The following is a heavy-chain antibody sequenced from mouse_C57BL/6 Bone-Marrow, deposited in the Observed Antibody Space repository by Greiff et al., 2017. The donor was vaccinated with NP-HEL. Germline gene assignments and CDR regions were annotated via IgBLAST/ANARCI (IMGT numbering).Heavy chain of an antibody. J-gene: IGHJ1*03. CDR3: ARTWYFDV. CDR1: GYAFSSSW. Sequence: QVQLQQSGPELVKPGASVKISCKASGYAFSSSWMNWVKQRPGKGLEWIGRSYPGDGDTNYNGKFKGKATLTADKSSSTAYMQLSSLTSEDSAVYFCARTWYFDVWVTGTTVTVSS. CDR2: SYPGDGDT. V-gene: IGHV1-82*01.